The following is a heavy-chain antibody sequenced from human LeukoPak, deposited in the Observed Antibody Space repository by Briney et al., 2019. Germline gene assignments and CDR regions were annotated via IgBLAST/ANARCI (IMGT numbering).Heavy chain of an antibody. Sequence: AGGSLRLSCAASGFTFSDYYMSWIRQAPGKGLEWVSYISSSGSTIYYADSVKGRFTISRDNGKNSLYLQMSSLRAEDTGMYYCAREGHTYGSDYWGQGTLVTVSS. V-gene: IGHV3-11*01. CDR2: ISSSGSTI. D-gene: IGHD3-10*01. CDR1: GFTFSDYY. CDR3: AREGHTYGSDY. J-gene: IGHJ4*02.